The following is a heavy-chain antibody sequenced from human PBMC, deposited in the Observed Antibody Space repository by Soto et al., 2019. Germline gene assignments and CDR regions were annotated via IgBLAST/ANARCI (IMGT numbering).Heavy chain of an antibody. CDR1: GYTFTGYY. CDR2: INPNSGGT. D-gene: IGHD2-15*01. J-gene: IGHJ3*02. V-gene: IGHV1-2*04. CDR3: ARELGYCSGGSCGAAFDI. Sequence: ASVKVSCKASGYTFTGYYMHWVRQAPGQGLEWMGWINPNSGGTNYAQKFQGWVTMTRDTSISTAYMELSRLRSDDTAVYYCARELGYCSGGSCGAAFDIWGQGTMVTVSS.